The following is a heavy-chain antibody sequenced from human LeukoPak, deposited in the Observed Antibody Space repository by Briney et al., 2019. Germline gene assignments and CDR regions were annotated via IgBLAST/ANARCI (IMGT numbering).Heavy chain of an antibody. J-gene: IGHJ4*02. CDR1: GFTFSSYR. D-gene: IGHD1-26*01. V-gene: IGHV3-74*01. Sequence: PGGPLRLSCAPSGFTFSSYRMHWVRQAPGKGLVWVSRINSDGSSTSYADSVKGRLTISRDNAKNTLYLQRNSVRAEDTAVYYCAGRKSGSYWDWGQGTLVTASS. CDR3: AGRKSGSYWD. CDR2: INSDGSST.